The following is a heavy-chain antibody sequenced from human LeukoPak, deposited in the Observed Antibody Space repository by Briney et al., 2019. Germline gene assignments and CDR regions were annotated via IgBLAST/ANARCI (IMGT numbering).Heavy chain of an antibody. CDR1: GYTFTGYY. D-gene: IGHD6-6*01. J-gene: IGHJ6*02. V-gene: IGHV1-2*02. CDR3: ARARPPGYYYYGMDV. Sequence: ASVKVSCKASGYTFTGYYMHWVRQAPGQGLEWMGWINPNSGGTNFAQKFQGRVTMTRDTSISTAYMGLSSLRYDDTAVYYCARARPPGYYYYGMDVWGQGTTVTVSS. CDR2: INPNSGGT.